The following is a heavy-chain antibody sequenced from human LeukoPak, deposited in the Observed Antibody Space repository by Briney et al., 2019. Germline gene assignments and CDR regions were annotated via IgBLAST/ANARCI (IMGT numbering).Heavy chain of an antibody. CDR3: AKYYDFWSGYSQHYYYMDV. V-gene: IGHV3-23*01. CDR2: ISGSGNYA. Sequence: GGSLRLSCAASGFTFSSSGMSWVRQAPGKGLDWVSVISGSGNYAYYADSVKGRFTISKDNSKNTLYLQMNSLRAEDTAVYYCAKYYDFWSGYSQHYYYMDVWGKGTTVTVSS. D-gene: IGHD3-3*01. CDR1: GFTFSSSG. J-gene: IGHJ6*03.